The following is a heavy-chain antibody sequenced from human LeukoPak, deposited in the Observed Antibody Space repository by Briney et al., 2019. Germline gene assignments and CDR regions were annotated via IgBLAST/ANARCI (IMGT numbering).Heavy chain of an antibody. Sequence: GGSLRLSCAASGFTFSGFAMTWVRQAPGKGLEWVSVIFSSGPTYYADSVKGRFTISRDTSKNALYLQMNSLRAEDTAVYYCAISGLGFGEFRGLDYWGQGTLVTVSS. D-gene: IGHD3-10*01. J-gene: IGHJ4*02. CDR1: GFTFSGFA. CDR2: IFSSGPT. V-gene: IGHV3-23*01. CDR3: AISGLGFGEFRGLDY.